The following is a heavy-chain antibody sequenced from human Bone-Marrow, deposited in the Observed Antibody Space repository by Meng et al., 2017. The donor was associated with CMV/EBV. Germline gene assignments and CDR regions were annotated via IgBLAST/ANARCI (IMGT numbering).Heavy chain of an antibody. J-gene: IGHJ3*02. CDR1: GYTFTRYG. D-gene: IGHD3-3*01. CDR3: PRVFGYAFDI. V-gene: IGHV1-18*01. CDR2: ISAYNGNT. Sequence: ASVKVSCKASGYTFTRYGISWVRQAPGQGLEWMGWISAYNGNTNYAQKLQGRVTMTTDTSTSTVYIALRSPRSDATAVYFCPRVFGYAFDIWGQGTMVTVSS.